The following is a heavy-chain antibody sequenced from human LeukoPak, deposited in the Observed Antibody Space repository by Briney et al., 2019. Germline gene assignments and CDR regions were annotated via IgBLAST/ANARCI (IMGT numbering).Heavy chain of an antibody. CDR2: ISYDGSNK. D-gene: IGHD1-26*01. Sequence: GSLRLSCAASGFTFSSYAMHWVRQAPGKGLEWVAVISYDGSNKYYADSVKGRFTISRDNAKNSLYLQMNSLRAEDTAVYYCARDPQSGSYSSWGQGTLVTVSS. V-gene: IGHV3-30-3*01. CDR1: GFTFSSYA. J-gene: IGHJ4*02. CDR3: ARDPQSGSYSS.